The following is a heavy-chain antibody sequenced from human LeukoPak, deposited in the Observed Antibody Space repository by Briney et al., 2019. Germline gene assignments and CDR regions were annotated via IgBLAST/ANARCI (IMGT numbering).Heavy chain of an antibody. CDR2: IYHSGST. D-gene: IGHD3-22*01. Sequence: PSGTLSLTCAVSGGSISSSNWWSWVRQPPGKGLEWIGGIYHSGSTNYNPSLKSRVTISVDKSKNQFPLKLSSVTAADTAVYYCARGSGSHFNAFDIWGQGTMVTVSS. CDR1: GGSISSSNW. CDR3: ARGSGSHFNAFDI. V-gene: IGHV4-4*02. J-gene: IGHJ3*02.